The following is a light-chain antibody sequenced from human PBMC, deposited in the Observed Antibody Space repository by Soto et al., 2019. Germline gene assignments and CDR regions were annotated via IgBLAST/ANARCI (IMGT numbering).Light chain of an antibody. V-gene: IGKV4-1*01. J-gene: IGKJ5*01. CDR1: QSVLYSSNNENY. Sequence: FVITLPPGSFAVTLDGMATIYRQSRQSVLYSSNNENYLAWYQQKPGQPPKLLIYRASTRVSGVPDRFSGSGSGTDFNLTISSLQAEDVAVYYCQQYYTSVAFGQGTRLEI. CDR2: RAS. CDR3: QQYYTSVA.